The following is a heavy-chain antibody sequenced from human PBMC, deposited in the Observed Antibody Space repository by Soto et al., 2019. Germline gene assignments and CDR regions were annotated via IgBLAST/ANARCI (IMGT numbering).Heavy chain of an antibody. CDR2: IIPIFGTA. CDR1: GGTFSSYA. CDR3: ALSRSSGWFFDY. Sequence: ASVKVSCKASGGTFSSYAISWVRQAPGQGLEWMGGIIPIFGTANYAQKFQGRVTITADESTSTAYMELSSLRSEDTAVYYCALSRSSGWFFDYWGQGTLVTVSS. V-gene: IGHV1-69*13. J-gene: IGHJ4*02. D-gene: IGHD6-19*01.